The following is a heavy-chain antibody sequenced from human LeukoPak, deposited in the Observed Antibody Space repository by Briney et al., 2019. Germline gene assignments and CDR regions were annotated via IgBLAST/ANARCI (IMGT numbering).Heavy chain of an antibody. CDR3: ARGLYHGSGKSYFDY. Sequence: PGGSLRLSCAASGFTFSSFPMSWVRQAPGKGLEYVSTISSDGRSAYYVDSVKGRFTISRDNSKNTLYLQMGSLRAEDMAVYYCARGLYHGSGKSYFDYWGQGILVT. CDR1: GFTFSSFP. V-gene: IGHV3-64*02. D-gene: IGHD3-10*01. J-gene: IGHJ4*02. CDR2: ISSDGRSA.